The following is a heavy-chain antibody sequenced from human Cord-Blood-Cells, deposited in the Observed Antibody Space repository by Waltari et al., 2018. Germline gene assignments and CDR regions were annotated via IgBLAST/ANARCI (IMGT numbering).Heavy chain of an antibody. J-gene: IGHJ4*02. CDR2: IYPGDSDT. CDR1: GYSFTSYW. Sequence: EVQLVPSGAEVKKPGESLKISCKGSGYSFTSYWIGWVRQMPGKGLEWMGIIYPGDSDTRYSPSFQGQVTISADKSISTAYLQWSSLKASDTTMYYCARHGRKSAYCGGDCYIDYWGQGTLVTVSS. V-gene: IGHV5-51*01. D-gene: IGHD2-21*02. CDR3: ARHGRKSAYCGGDCYIDY.